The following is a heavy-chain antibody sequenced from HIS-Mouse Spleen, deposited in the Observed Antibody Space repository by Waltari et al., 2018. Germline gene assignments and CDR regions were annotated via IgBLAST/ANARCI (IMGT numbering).Heavy chain of an antibody. D-gene: IGHD3-22*01. V-gene: IGHV3-9*01. Sequence: EVQLVESGGGLVQPGRSLRLSCAASGFTFEDYAMHWVRQAPGQGLEWVSGISWNSGSIGYADSVKGRFTISRDNAKNSLYLQMNSLRAEDTALYYCAKDIFYVSHADSSGFDYWGQGTLVTVSS. CDR1: GFTFEDYA. J-gene: IGHJ4*02. CDR3: AKDIFYVSHADSSGFDY. CDR2: ISWNSGSI.